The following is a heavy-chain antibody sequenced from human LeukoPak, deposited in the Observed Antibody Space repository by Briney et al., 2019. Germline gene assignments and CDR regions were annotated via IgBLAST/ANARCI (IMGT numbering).Heavy chain of an antibody. CDR3: ARGHYYGDYADY. Sequence: ASVKVSCKASGYTFTSYDINWVRQATGQGLEWMGWMNPNSGNTGYAQKFQGRVTMTRNTSISTAYMELSSLRSEDTAVCYCARGHYYGDYADYWGQGTLVTVSS. CDR1: GYTFTSYD. V-gene: IGHV1-8*01. D-gene: IGHD4-17*01. J-gene: IGHJ4*02. CDR2: MNPNSGNT.